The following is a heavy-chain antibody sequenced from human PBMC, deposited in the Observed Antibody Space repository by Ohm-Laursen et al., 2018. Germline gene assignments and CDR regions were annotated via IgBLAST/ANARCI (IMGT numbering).Heavy chain of an antibody. J-gene: IGHJ4*02. CDR2: IKQDGSEK. CDR1: GFTFSNYW. D-gene: IGHD1-26*01. Sequence: SLRLSCAASGFTFSNYWMSWVRQAPGKGLEWVANIKQDGSEKYYVDSVKGRFTISRDNAKNSLYLQMNSLRDEDTAIYYCVKECGGTYNFWGQGTLVSVSS. V-gene: IGHV3-7*01. CDR3: VKECGGTYNF.